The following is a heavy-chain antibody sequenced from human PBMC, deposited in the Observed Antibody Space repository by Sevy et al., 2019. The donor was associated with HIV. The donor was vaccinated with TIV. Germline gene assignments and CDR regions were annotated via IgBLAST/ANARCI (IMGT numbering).Heavy chain of an antibody. D-gene: IGHD3-22*01. CDR1: GFSFRNFG. V-gene: IGHV3-30*18. CDR3: AKRGGHDTSGYVSYYYYGMDV. J-gene: IGHJ6*02. CDR2: ISFDGDTK. Sequence: GGSLRLSCAASGFSFRNFGMHWVRQAPGKGLEWLALISFDGDTKYYGDSVKGRFTISRDNSKNTLYLQMNSLRFEDTAVYYCAKRGGHDTSGYVSYYYYGMDVWGQGTTVTVSS.